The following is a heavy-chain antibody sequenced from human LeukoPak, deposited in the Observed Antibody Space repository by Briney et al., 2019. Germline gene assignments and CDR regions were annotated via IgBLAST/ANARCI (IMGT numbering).Heavy chain of an antibody. J-gene: IGHJ6*02. CDR3: ARGGDYGAYYYGMDV. V-gene: IGHV4-30-2*01. CDR2: IYHGGST. D-gene: IGHD4-17*01. Sequence: SETLSLTCAVSGGSISSGGYSWSWIRQPPGKGLEWIGYIYHGGSTYYNPSLKSRVTISVDRSKNQFSLKLSSVTAADTAVYYCARGGDYGAYYYGMDVWGQGTTVTVSS. CDR1: GGSISSGGYS.